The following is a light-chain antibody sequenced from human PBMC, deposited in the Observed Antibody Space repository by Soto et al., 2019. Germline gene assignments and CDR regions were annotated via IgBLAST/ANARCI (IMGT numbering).Light chain of an antibody. V-gene: IGKV1-5*03. J-gene: IGKJ1*01. CDR3: QQYSSDST. CDR1: QSVNSW. CDR2: RAS. Sequence: DIQMTQSPSTLSASVGDRVTITCRASQSVNSWLAWYQQKPGKAPKLLIYRASSLENGVPSRFGGRGSGTEFIFTISILQPDDSATYYCQQYSSDSTFGQGTKAEIK.